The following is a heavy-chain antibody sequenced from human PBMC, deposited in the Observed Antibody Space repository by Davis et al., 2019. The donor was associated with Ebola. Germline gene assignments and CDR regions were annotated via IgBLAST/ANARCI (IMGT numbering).Heavy chain of an antibody. Sequence: GGSLRLSCAASGFTFSGSAMHWVRQASGKGLNGVGRIRSKANSYATAYAASVKGRFTISRDDSKNTAYLQMNSLKTEDTAVYYCTAATPDYWGQGTLVTVSS. V-gene: IGHV3-73*01. D-gene: IGHD6-25*01. J-gene: IGHJ4*02. CDR2: IRSKANSYAT. CDR1: GFTFSGSA. CDR3: TAATPDY.